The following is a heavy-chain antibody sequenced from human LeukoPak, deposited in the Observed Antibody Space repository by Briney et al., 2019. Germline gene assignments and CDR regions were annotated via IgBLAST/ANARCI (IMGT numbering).Heavy chain of an antibody. J-gene: IGHJ5*02. CDR1: GASISSSDYY. D-gene: IGHD3-9*01. Sequence: SETLSLTCSVSGASISSSDYYWGWIRQPPGKGLEWIGNIYYSGSTYYNPSLKSRVTISVNTSKNQFSLKLSSVTAADTAVYYCARNILTGYSVAQMLFDPWGQGTLVTVSS. CDR3: ARNILTGYSVAQMLFDP. V-gene: IGHV4-39*01. CDR2: IYYSGST.